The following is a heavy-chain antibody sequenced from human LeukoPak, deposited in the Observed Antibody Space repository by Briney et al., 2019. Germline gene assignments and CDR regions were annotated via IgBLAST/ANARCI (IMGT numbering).Heavy chain of an antibody. CDR1: GGSFSGYY. Sequence: PSETLSLTCAVYGGSFSGYYWSWIRQPPGKGLEWIGEINHSGSTNYNPSLKSRVTISVDTSKNQFSLKLSSVTAADTAVHYCARDPEASSSSWYPPYYYYYGMDVWGQGTTVTVSS. V-gene: IGHV4-34*01. J-gene: IGHJ6*02. CDR3: ARDPEASSSSWYPPYYYYYGMDV. CDR2: INHSGST. D-gene: IGHD6-13*01.